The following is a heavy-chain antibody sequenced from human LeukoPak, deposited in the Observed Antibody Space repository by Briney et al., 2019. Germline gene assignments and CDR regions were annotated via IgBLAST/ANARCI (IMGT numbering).Heavy chain of an antibody. D-gene: IGHD3-22*01. Sequence: PSETLSLTCAVYGGSFSGYYWSWIRQPPGKGLEWIGEINHSGSTNYNPSLKRRVYISVDTSKNQFSLKLSSVTAADTAVYYCARGSLHYYYDSSGYFDYWGQGTLVTVSS. CDR2: INHSGST. CDR3: ARGSLHYYYDSSGYFDY. V-gene: IGHV4-34*01. CDR1: GGSFSGYY. J-gene: IGHJ4*02.